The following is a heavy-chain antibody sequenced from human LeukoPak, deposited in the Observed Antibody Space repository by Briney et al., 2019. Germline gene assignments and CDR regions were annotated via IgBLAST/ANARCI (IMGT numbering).Heavy chain of an antibody. Sequence: GGSLRLSCAASGFTFSDYYMSWIRQAPGKGLEWVSYISSSSSYIYYADSVKGRFTISRDNAKNSLYLQMNSLRAEDTAVYYCARRFITMLRGVTPMDVWGKGTTVTISS. D-gene: IGHD3-10*01. CDR1: GFTFSDYY. CDR2: ISSSSSYI. J-gene: IGHJ6*03. V-gene: IGHV3-11*06. CDR3: ARRFITMLRGVTPMDV.